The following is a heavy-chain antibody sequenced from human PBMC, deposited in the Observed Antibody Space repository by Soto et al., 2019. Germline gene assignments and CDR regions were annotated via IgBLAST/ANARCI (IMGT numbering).Heavy chain of an antibody. V-gene: IGHV3-30*18. CDR3: AKNPYRNVWYYFEF. J-gene: IGHJ4*02. CDR1: GFTFNAYG. D-gene: IGHD6-19*01. CDR2: ISYDGSHT. Sequence: GGSLRLSCAASGFTFNAYGMHWLRQAPGKGLEWVAVISYDGSHTYYADSLKGRFTISRDNSKNMLHLQMNSLRSEDTAVYHCAKNPYRNVWYYFEFWGQGTPVTVSS.